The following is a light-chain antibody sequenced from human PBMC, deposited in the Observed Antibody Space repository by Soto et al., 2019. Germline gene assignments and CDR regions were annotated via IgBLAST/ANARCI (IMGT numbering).Light chain of an antibody. CDR2: AAS. CDR1: QDIHNY. J-gene: IGKJ4*01. Sequence: DIQRTQSPSSLSASVGDRVTITCRASQDIHNYLAWYQQRPGKVPKLLIYAASTLQSGVPSRFSGSGSGTDFTLTISSLQPEDVATYYCQKYDSAPRTFGGGTKVEIK. V-gene: IGKV1-27*01. CDR3: QKYDSAPRT.